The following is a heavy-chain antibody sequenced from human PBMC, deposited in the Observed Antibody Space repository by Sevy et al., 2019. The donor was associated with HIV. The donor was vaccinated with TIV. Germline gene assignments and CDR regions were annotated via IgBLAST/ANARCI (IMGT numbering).Heavy chain of an antibody. V-gene: IGHV4-4*02. CDR2: IYQTGST. Sequence: SETLSLTCAVSGGSIRSVNWWHWVRQPPGKGLEWIGEIYQTGSTNYNPSLKSRVTISVDNSKNQFSLNLRSVTAADTAVYYCARGGETPRGFDPWGQGSLVTVSS. D-gene: IGHD3-16*01. CDR1: GGSIRSVNW. J-gene: IGHJ5*02. CDR3: ARGGETPRGFDP.